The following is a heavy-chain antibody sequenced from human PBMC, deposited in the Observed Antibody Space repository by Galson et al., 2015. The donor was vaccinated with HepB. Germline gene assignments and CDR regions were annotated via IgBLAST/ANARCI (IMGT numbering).Heavy chain of an antibody. V-gene: IGHV3-30*02. J-gene: IGHJ4*02. Sequence: SLRLSCAASGFSFSSYGMHWVRQASGKGLEWVAFIMYDGSNKKYADSVKGRFTISRDNSKNTLYLQMNSLRGEDTAVYYCAKDDSTGYYYFYHWGQGTLVTVSS. D-gene: IGHD6-19*01. CDR3: AKDDSTGYYYFYH. CDR1: GFSFSSYG. CDR2: IMYDGSNK.